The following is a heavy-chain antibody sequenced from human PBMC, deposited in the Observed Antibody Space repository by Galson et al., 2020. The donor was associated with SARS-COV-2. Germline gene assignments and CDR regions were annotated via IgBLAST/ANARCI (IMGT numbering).Heavy chain of an antibody. CDR3: ARTYCSSTSCYLNYFDY. D-gene: IGHD2-2*01. CDR1: GYSFTSYW. J-gene: IGHJ4*02. Sequence: GESLKISCKGSGYSFTSYWIGWVRQMPGKGLEWMGIIYPGDSDTRYSPSFQGQVTIPADKSISTAYLQWSSLKASDTAMYYCARTYCSSTSCYLNYFDYWGQGTLVTVSS. V-gene: IGHV5-51*01. CDR2: IYPGDSDT.